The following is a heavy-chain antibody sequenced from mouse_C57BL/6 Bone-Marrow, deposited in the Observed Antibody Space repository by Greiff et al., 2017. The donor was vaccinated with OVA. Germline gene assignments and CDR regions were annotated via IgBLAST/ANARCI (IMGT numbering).Heavy chain of an antibody. Sequence: EVQLQQSGAELVRPGASVKLSCTASGFNIKDDYMHWVKQRPEQGLEWIGWIDPENGDTEYASKFQGKATIPADTSSNTAYLQLSSLTSEDTAVYYCTTTVNYAMDYWGQGTSVTVSS. CDR3: TTTVNYAMDY. D-gene: IGHD1-1*01. V-gene: IGHV14-4*01. J-gene: IGHJ4*01. CDR2: IDPENGDT. CDR1: GFNIKDDY.